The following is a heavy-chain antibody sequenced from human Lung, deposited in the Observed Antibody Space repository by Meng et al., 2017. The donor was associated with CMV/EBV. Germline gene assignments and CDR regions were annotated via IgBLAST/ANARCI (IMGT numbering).Heavy chain of an antibody. CDR3: ARDGAEGDDY. V-gene: IGHV3-66*02. Sequence: GGSLRLCCAASGFTGSSNYMSWVREAPGKGLECVSVIYSGGSTFYADSVEGRFTILRDNSKNTLYLQMNRLRAEDTAVYYRARDGAEGDDYWGQGTLVTVSS. J-gene: IGHJ4*02. CDR1: GFTGSSNY. CDR2: IYSGGST. D-gene: IGHD3-16*01.